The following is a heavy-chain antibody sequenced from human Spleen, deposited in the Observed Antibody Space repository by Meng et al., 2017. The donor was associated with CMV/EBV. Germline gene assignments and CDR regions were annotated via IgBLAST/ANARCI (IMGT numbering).Heavy chain of an antibody. J-gene: IGHJ6*02. Sequence: GESLKISCAASGFTFRSHGMHWVRQAPGKGLEWLAVISFSGSNKYYGESVKGRFTISRDNAKNSLYLQMNSLRAEDTAVYYCARGDLDYYDSSGYYAGRGVVYYYYGMDVWGQGTTVTVSS. D-gene: IGHD3-22*01. CDR2: ISFSGSNK. CDR3: ARGDLDYYDSSGYYAGRGVVYYYYGMDV. CDR1: GFTFRSHG. V-gene: IGHV3-30*03.